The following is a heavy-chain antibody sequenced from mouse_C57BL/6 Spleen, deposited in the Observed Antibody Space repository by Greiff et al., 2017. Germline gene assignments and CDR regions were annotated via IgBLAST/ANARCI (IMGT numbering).Heavy chain of an antibody. V-gene: IGHV1-15*01. Sequence: VQLQQSGAELVRPGASVTLSCKASGYTFTDYEMHWVKQTPVHGLEWIGAIDPETGGTAYNQKFKGKAILTADKSSSTAYMELRSLTSEDSAVYYCTRGELRGDYYYAMDYWGQGTSVTVSS. CDR3: TRGELRGDYYYAMDY. CDR1: GYTFTDYE. J-gene: IGHJ4*01. CDR2: IDPETGGT. D-gene: IGHD1-1*01.